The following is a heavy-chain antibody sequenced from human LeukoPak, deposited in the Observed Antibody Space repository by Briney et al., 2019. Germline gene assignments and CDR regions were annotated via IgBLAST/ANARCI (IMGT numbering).Heavy chain of an antibody. J-gene: IGHJ4*02. D-gene: IGHD6-6*01. CDR2: ISYDGSNK. V-gene: IGHV3-30-3*01. CDR1: GLTFSSCA. CDR3: ARHRSSWLIDY. Sequence: GGSLRLSCAASGLTFSSCALHWVRQAPGKGLEWVAVISYDGSNKNHADSVKGRFTISRDNSKNTLYLQMNSLRAEDTAVYYCARHRSSWLIDYWGQGTLVTVSS.